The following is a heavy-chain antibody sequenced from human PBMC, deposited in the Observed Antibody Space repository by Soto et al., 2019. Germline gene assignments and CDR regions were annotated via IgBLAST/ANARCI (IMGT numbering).Heavy chain of an antibody. V-gene: IGHV3-30*18. CDR1: GFTFSSYG. J-gene: IGHJ4*02. CDR3: AKVVGDGNDYYDF. D-gene: IGHD3-22*01. CDR2: ISYDGSNK. Sequence: GGSLRLSCAASGFTFSSYGMHWVRQAPGKGLEWVAVISYDGSNKYYADSVKGRFTISRDNAKNSLYLQMNSLRAEDTAVYYCAKVVGDGNDYYDFWGQGT.